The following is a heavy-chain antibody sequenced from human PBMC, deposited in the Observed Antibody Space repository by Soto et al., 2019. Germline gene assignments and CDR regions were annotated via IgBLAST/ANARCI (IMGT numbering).Heavy chain of an antibody. Sequence: QVQLVESGGGVVQPGRSLRLSCAASGFTFSSYGMHWVRQAPGKGLEWVAVISYDGSNKYYADSVKGRFTIYRDNSKNTLYLQMNSLRDEDTAVYYCAKDAQARLLFYWGQGTLDTVSS. CDR1: GFTFSSYG. CDR2: ISYDGSNK. D-gene: IGHD2-2*01. CDR3: AKDAQARLLFY. V-gene: IGHV3-30*18. J-gene: IGHJ4*02.